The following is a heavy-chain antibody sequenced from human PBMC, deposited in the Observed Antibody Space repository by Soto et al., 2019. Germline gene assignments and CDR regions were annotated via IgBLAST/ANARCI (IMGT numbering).Heavy chain of an antibody. D-gene: IGHD6-13*01. CDR3: ARGSSGYISSWYYFDY. CDR1: GFTFTDYA. CDR2: ISGIGGST. J-gene: IGHJ4*02. Sequence: AWGSLRLSCAASGFTFTDYALSWWRQAPGKGLEWVATISGIGGSTYLADSVKGRLSISRDNSKNTVSLLMNSLRAEDTAVYFCARGSSGYISSWYYFDYWGRGTLVTVSS. V-gene: IGHV3-23*01.